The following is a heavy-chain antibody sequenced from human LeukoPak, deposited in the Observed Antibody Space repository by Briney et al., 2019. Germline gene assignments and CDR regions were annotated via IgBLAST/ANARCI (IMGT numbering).Heavy chain of an antibody. J-gene: IGHJ4*02. CDR1: GFTFSGYG. CDR3: AKDRKGTLDY. CDR2: ISYDGSNK. Sequence: GRSLRLSCAASGFTFSGYGMHWVRQAPGKGLEWVAVISYDGSNKYYADSVKGRFTISRDNPKNTLYLQMNSLRAEDTAVYYCAKDRKGTLDYWGQGTLVTVSS. V-gene: IGHV3-30*18. D-gene: IGHD1-1*01.